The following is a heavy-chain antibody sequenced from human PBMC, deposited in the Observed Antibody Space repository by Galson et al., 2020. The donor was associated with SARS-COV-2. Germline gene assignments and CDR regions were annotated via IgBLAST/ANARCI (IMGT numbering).Heavy chain of an antibody. J-gene: IGHJ4*02. CDR1: GGSISSSSYY. Sequence: SETLSLTCTVSGGSISSSSYYWGWIRQPPGKGLEWIGSIYYSGSTYYNPSLKSRVTISVDTSKNQFSLKLSSVTAADTAVYYCARDGITMVQGVISLGYWGQGTLVTVSS. D-gene: IGHD3-10*01. V-gene: IGHV4-39*07. CDR3: ARDGITMVQGVISLGY. CDR2: IYYSGST.